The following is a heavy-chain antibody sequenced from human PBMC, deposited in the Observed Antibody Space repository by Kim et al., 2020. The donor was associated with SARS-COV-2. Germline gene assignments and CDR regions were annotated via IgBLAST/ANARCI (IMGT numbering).Heavy chain of an antibody. CDR1: GGSISSGDFY. V-gene: IGHV4-30-4*01. J-gene: IGHJ4*02. D-gene: IGHD3-3*01. CDR3: ARSEMMRTIWAFDY. Sequence: SETLSLTCTVSGGSISSGDFYWSWIRQSPRKGLEWIAYISYGGSGYYNPSFKSRASISMDPSKKRFSLSLTSVTAADTAIYYCARSEMMRTIWAFDYWGQGTLVTVSS. CDR2: ISYGGSG.